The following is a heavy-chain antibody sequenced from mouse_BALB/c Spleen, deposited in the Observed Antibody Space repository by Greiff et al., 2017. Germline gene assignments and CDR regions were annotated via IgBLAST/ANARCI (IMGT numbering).Heavy chain of an antibody. CDR2: ISSGGSYT. CDR1: GFTFSSYA. D-gene: IGHD1-1*01. Sequence: EVKLQVSGGGLVKPGGSLKLSCAASGFTFSSYAMSWVRQTPEKRLEWVATISSGGSYTYYPDSVKGRFTISRDNAKNTLYLQMSSLRSEDTAMYDCASLTTGFDYRGQGTALTVSS. J-gene: IGHJ2*01. V-gene: IGHV5-9-3*01. CDR3: ASLTTGFDY.